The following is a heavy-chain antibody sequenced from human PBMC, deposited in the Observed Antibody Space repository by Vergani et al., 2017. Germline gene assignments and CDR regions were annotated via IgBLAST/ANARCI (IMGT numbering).Heavy chain of an antibody. Sequence: QVQLQESGPGLVKPSETLSLTCTVSGGSISSYYWSWIRQPPGKGLEWIVYIYYSGSTTYNPSLKSRVTISVATSKNQFSLKLSAVTAADTAVYYCARDLRERRDYYYYMDVWGKGTTVTVSS. CDR2: IYYSGST. V-gene: IGHV4-59*01. J-gene: IGHJ6*03. CDR3: ARDLRERRDYYYYMDV. D-gene: IGHD1-1*01. CDR1: GGSISSYY.